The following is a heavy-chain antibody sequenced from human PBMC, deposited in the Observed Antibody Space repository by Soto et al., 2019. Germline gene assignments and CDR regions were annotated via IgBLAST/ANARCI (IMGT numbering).Heavy chain of an antibody. J-gene: IGHJ6*02. Sequence: EVQLLESGGGLVQPGGSLRLSCAASGFTFSSYVMNWVRQAPGKGLEWVSGISGSGSNTYYADSVKGRFTISRDNSNATLYLTMNSLRSEDTAVYYCAHPYYSGSSYYGIDVWGRGTTVTVSS. CDR2: ISGSGSNT. D-gene: IGHD3-10*01. V-gene: IGHV3-23*01. CDR3: AHPYYSGSSYYGIDV. CDR1: GFTFSSYV.